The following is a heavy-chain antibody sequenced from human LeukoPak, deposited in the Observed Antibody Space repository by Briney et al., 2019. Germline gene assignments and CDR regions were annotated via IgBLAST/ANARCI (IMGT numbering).Heavy chain of an antibody. CDR2: ISGSGGST. CDR1: GFTFSNYA. CDR3: AKDDSSGYYYFDS. Sequence: GGSLRLSCAASGFTFSNYAMSWVRQAPGKGLEWVSVISGSGGSTYYADSVKGRFTISRDNSKNTLHLQMNSLRAEDTAVYCCAKDDSSGYYYFDSWGQGTLVTVSS. V-gene: IGHV3-23*01. J-gene: IGHJ4*02. D-gene: IGHD3-22*01.